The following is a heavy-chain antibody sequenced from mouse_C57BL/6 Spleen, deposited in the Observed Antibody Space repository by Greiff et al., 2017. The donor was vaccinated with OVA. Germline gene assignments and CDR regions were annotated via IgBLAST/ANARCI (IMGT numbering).Heavy chain of an antibody. Sequence: QVQLQQSGPELVKPGASVKISCKASGYAFSSSWMHWVKQRPGKGLEWIGRIYPGDGDTNYNGKFKGKATLTADKSSSTAYMQLSSLTSEDSAVYFCAGYGNPAWFAYWGQGTLVTVSA. CDR2: IYPGDGDT. V-gene: IGHV1-82*01. CDR3: AGYGNPAWFAY. D-gene: IGHD2-1*01. J-gene: IGHJ3*01. CDR1: GYAFSSSW.